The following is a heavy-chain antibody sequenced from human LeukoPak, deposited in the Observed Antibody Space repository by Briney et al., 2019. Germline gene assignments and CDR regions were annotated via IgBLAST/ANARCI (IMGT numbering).Heavy chain of an antibody. CDR2: GI. J-gene: IGHJ4*02. Sequence: GIDYADSGKGRVTISRENAKNSLYLQMNSLRAEDTALYYCAKDISQGYSSGWYVSNYFDYWGQGTLVTVSS. CDR3: AKDISQGYSSGWYVSNYFDY. V-gene: IGHV3-9*01. D-gene: IGHD6-19*01.